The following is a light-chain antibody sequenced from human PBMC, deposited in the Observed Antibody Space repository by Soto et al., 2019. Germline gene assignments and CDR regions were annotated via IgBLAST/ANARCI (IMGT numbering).Light chain of an antibody. V-gene: IGLV3-21*02. Sequence: SYDLTQPPSVSVAPGQTATITCGGDNIGSKSVHWYQQKPGQAPVLVVYDDSDRPSGIPERFSGSNSGNMATLSISRVEAGDEADYYCRVWDRSSDRVVFGGGTKVTVL. CDR3: RVWDRSSDRVV. CDR1: NIGSKS. CDR2: DDS. J-gene: IGLJ2*01.